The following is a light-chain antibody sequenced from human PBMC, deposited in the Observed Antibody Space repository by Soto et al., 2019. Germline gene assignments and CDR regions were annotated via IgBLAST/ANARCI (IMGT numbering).Light chain of an antibody. CDR1: QRVSSY. V-gene: IGKV3-11*01. Sequence: ILLTQSPGTLSLSPGERATLSCRASQRVSSYLAWYQQKPGQAPRLLSYDASYRATGIPARFSVSGSATDFTLIITSPEPEDFAVYYSQQRSGWPTCGQGTRLEIK. CDR3: QQRSGWPT. CDR2: DAS. J-gene: IGKJ5*01.